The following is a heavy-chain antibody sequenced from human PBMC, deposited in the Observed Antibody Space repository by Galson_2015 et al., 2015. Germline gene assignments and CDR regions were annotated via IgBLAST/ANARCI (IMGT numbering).Heavy chain of an antibody. J-gene: IGHJ6*02. CDR1: GYTFTSYG. D-gene: IGHD2-15*01. Sequence: SVKVSCKASGYTFTSYGISWARQAPGQGLEWMGWISAYNGNTNYAQKLQGRVTMTTDTSTSTAYMELRSLRSDDTAVYYCARDRAAYYYYYGMDVWGQGTTVTVSS. V-gene: IGHV1-18*04. CDR2: ISAYNGNT. CDR3: ARDRAAYYYYYGMDV.